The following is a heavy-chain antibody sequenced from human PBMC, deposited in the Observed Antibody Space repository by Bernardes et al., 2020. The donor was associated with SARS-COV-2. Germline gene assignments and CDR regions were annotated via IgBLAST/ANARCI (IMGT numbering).Heavy chain of an antibody. J-gene: IGHJ4*02. CDR2: INPNSGGT. D-gene: IGHD5-18*01. Sequence: ASVKVSCKASGYTFTGYYMHWVRQAPGQGLEWVGWINPNSGGTNYAQKFQGRVTMTRDTSISTAYIELSRLRSDDTAVYYCARDPDTAMGHFDYWGQGTLVTVSS. CDR3: ARDPDTAMGHFDY. V-gene: IGHV1-2*02. CDR1: GYTFTGYY.